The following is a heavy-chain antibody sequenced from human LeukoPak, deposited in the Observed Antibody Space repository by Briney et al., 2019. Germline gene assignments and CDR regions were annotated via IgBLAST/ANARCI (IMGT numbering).Heavy chain of an antibody. J-gene: IGHJ4*02. V-gene: IGHV3-23*01. CDR1: GFTFSSYA. Sequence: GGSLRLSCAASGFTFSSYAMSWVRQAPGKGLEWVSAISGSGGSTYYADSVKGRFIISRDNAKDSLYLQMNSLRVEDTAVYYCLRGDRRDYWGQGTLVTVSS. CDR3: LRGDRRDY. CDR2: ISGSGGST.